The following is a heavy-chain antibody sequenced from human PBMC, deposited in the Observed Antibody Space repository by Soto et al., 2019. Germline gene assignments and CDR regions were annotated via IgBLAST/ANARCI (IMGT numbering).Heavy chain of an antibody. CDR1: GYTFTNYG. V-gene: IGHV1-18*01. CDR2: ISAYNGNT. CDR3: ARVQQLVGYFYYYMDV. D-gene: IGHD6-6*01. J-gene: IGHJ6*03. Sequence: GASVKVSCKASGYTFTNYGITWVRQAPGQGLERMGWISAYNGNTHYTQRLQGRVTMTTDTSTSTAYMELRGLRSDDTAVYYCARVQQLVGYFYYYMDVWGKGTTVTVSS.